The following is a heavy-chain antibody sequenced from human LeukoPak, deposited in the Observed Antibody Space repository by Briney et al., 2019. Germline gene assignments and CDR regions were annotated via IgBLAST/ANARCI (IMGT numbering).Heavy chain of an antibody. CDR3: ARGSTVTTWRWFDP. CDR2: VNSDGGST. V-gene: IGHV3-74*01. J-gene: IGHJ5*02. CDR1: GFTYCSNW. D-gene: IGHD4-17*01. Sequence: GGFLRLSCAPLGFTYCSNWMPWVPHAPGKGLWWVSRVNSDGGSTTYADTVKGRCTISRDNAKNTLYLQMNSLRAEDTAVYYCARGSTVTTWRWFDPWGQGTLVTVSS.